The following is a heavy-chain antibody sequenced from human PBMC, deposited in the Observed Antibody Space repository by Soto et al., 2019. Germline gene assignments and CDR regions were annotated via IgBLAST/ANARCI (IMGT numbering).Heavy chain of an antibody. J-gene: IGHJ4*02. CDR1: GFTFSSLG. CDR3: PKQHSSGRNFEY. Sequence: QVQLVESGGGVVQPGRSLRLSCVASGFTFSSLGMHWVRQAPGKGLEWVAAISHDGKDKYYADSLKGRFTISRDNSKNTLYLQMNSLRTEDTAVYYCPKQHSSGRNFEYWGPGALVTVSS. D-gene: IGHD6-25*01. CDR2: ISHDGKDK. V-gene: IGHV3-30*18.